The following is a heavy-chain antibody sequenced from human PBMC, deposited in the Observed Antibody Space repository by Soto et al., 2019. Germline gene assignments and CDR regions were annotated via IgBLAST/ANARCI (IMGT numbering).Heavy chain of an antibody. D-gene: IGHD3-22*01. CDR1: GGSINSDDYY. J-gene: IGHJ6*02. Sequence: SETLSLTCTVSGGSINSDDYYWSWIRQHPGKGLEWIGYVSYSGSTSYNPSLKSRVSISVDTSKNQFSLNLSSVTAADTAVYYCARDQVGSSGTLYFYGLDVWGLGTTVTVSS. CDR2: VSYSGST. CDR3: ARDQVGSSGTLYFYGLDV. V-gene: IGHV4-31*03.